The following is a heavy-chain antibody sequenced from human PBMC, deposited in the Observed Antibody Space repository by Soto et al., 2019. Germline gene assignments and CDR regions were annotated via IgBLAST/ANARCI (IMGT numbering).Heavy chain of an antibody. J-gene: IGHJ3*02. Sequence: QVQLQQWGAGLLKPSETLSLTCAVYGGSFSGYYWSWIRQPPGKGLEWIGEINHSGSTNYNPSLKSRVTISVDTSKNQFSLKLSFVTAADTAVYYCARTGHDIVVVVAATAKYAFDIWGQGTMVTVSS. CDR1: GGSFSGYY. CDR3: ARTGHDIVVVVAATAKYAFDI. D-gene: IGHD2-15*01. CDR2: INHSGST. V-gene: IGHV4-34*01.